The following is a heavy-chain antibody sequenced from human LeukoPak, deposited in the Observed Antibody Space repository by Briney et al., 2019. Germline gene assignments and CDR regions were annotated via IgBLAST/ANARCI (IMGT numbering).Heavy chain of an antibody. V-gene: IGHV3-13*01. CDR3: AKARKGYYYYIDV. CDR1: GFTFSSYD. D-gene: IGHD1-14*01. CDR2: IGTAGEI. J-gene: IGHJ6*03. Sequence: GGSLRLSCAASGFTFSSYDTHWVRQATGKGLEWVSGIGTAGEIYYPGSVKGRFTISRENAKNTLYLQMNSLRAEDTAVYYCAKARKGYYYYIDVWGRGTTVTVSS.